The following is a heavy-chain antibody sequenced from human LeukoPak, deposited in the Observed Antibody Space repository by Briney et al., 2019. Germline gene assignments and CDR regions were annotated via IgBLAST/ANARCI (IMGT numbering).Heavy chain of an antibody. V-gene: IGHV4-4*02. D-gene: IGHD3-22*01. J-gene: IGHJ3*02. CDR1: GGSISSSNW. CDR3: ARDLIVVVIAVAADAFDI. CDR2: IYHSGST. Sequence: SETLSLTCAVSGGSISSSNWWSWVRQPPGKGLEWIGEIYHSGSTNYNPSLKSRVTISVDKSKNQFSLKLSSVTAADTAVYYCARDLIVVVIAVAADAFDIWGQGTMVTVSS.